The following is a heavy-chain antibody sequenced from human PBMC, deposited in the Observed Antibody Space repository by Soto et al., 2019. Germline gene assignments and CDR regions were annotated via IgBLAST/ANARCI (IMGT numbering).Heavy chain of an antibody. CDR2: IYHSVST. CDR1: GGSISSENW. Sequence: QVRLQESGPGLVKPSGTLSLTCAVSGGSISSENWWSLVRQPPGKGLEWIGEIYHSVSTNSNPSLKSRVTISVDKSKNQLALKLSSVTAADTDVYYCARDGGAVWGTDRQRAPRFDYWGQGTLVTVSS. V-gene: IGHV4-4*02. CDR3: ARDGGAVWGTDRQRAPRFDY. D-gene: IGHD3-16*02. J-gene: IGHJ4*02.